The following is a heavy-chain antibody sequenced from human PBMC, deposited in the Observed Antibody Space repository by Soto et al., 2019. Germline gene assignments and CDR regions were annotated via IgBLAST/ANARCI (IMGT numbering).Heavy chain of an antibody. CDR3: ARELPPAPGSFREDALDI. D-gene: IGHD6-13*01. CDR2: IIPIFGTT. V-gene: IGHV1-69*15. CDR1: RGTFSNYA. Sequence: QVQLVQSGAELKKPGSSVKVSCQASRGTFSNYAISWVRQAPGQGLEWMGKIIPIFGTTNYAQNFRGRVTITADEYTTTAYMELSSRRSDDTALYYCARELPPAPGSFREDALDIWGQGTMITVSS. J-gene: IGHJ3*02.